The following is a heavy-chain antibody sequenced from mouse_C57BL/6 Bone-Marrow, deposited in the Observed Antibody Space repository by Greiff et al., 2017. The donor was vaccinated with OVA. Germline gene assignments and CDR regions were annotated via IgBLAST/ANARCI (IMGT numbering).Heavy chain of an antibody. CDR2: ISSGGSYT. J-gene: IGHJ2*01. CDR1: GFTFSSYG. D-gene: IGHD2-4*01. V-gene: IGHV5-6*01. Sequence: EVNVVESGGDLVKPGGSLKLSCAASGFTFSSYGMSWVRQTPDKRLEWVATISSGGSYTYYPDSVKGRFTISRDNAKNTLYLQMSSLKSEDTAMYYCARQRGLRRFDYWGQGTTLTVSS. CDR3: ARQRGLRRFDY.